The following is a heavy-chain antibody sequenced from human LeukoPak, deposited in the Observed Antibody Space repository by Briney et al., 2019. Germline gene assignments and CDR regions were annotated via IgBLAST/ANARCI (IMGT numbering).Heavy chain of an antibody. CDR3: ARTTTVSKQWLVQAEYFQH. V-gene: IGHV4-59*01. Sequence: SETLSLTCTVSGGSISSYYWSWIRQPPGKGLEWIGYIYYSGSTNYNPSLKSRVAISVDTSKNQFSLKLSSVTAADTAVYYCARTTTVSKQWLVQAEYFQHWGQGTLVTASS. CDR1: GGSISSYY. CDR2: IYYSGST. J-gene: IGHJ1*01. D-gene: IGHD6-19*01.